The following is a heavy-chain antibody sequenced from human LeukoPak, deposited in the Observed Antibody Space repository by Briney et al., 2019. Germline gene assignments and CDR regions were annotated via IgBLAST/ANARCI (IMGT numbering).Heavy chain of an antibody. J-gene: IGHJ4*02. Sequence: SETLSLTCTVSSDSMSGYFWSWTRQSPGKGLEWIGYIYDSGSTNYNPSLKSRVTISVDTSKNQFSLKLSSVTAADTAVYYCARARGVQLWSNNFDYWGQGTLVIVSS. D-gene: IGHD5-18*01. CDR3: ARARGVQLWSNNFDY. CDR2: IYDSGST. CDR1: SDSMSGYF. V-gene: IGHV4-59*01.